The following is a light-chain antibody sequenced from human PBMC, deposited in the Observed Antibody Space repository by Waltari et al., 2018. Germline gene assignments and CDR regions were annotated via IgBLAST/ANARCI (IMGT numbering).Light chain of an antibody. CDR2: GAS. V-gene: IGKV3-15*01. CDR1: QSVGSN. Sequence: EVVMTQFPATLSVSLAGRAALSSRASQSVGSNLAGYQQKPGQAPRLLIHGASTRATGSPDGFSGSGCGTDFTLTINSRQSEDFAIYYCQQYYHWPPYTFGQGTKLEI. CDR3: QQYYHWPPYT. J-gene: IGKJ2*01.